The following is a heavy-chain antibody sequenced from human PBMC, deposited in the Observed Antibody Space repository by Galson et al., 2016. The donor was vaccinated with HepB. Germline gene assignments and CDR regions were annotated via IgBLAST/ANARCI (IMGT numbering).Heavy chain of an antibody. J-gene: IGHJ5*02. V-gene: IGHV3-74*01. CDR1: GFTLSSYW. Sequence: LRLSCAASGFTLSSYWMHWVRQAPGKGLVWVSRINSDGSTKNYADSVKGRFTISRDNAENTLYLQMNSLRAEDTAVYFCARTPGHNYGSHLDLWGQGTLITVSS. D-gene: IGHD5-18*01. CDR3: ARTPGHNYGSHLDL. CDR2: INSDGSTK.